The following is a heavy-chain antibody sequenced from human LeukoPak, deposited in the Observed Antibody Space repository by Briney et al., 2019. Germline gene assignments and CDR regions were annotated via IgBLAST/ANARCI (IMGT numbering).Heavy chain of an antibody. CDR2: INSDGSST. V-gene: IGHV3-74*01. CDR1: GFTSSSYW. D-gene: IGHD2-2*02. J-gene: IGHJ4*02. Sequence: HPGGSLRLSCAASGFTSSSYWMHWVRQAPGKGLVWVSRINSDGSSTTYADSVKGRFTISRDNAKNTLYLQMNSLRAEDTAVYYCARDSSYCSSTSCYNYFDYWGQGNLVTVSS. CDR3: ARDSSYCSSTSCYNYFDY.